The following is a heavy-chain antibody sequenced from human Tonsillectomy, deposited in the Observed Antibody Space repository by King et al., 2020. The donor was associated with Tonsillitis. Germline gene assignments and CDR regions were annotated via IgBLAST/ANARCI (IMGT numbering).Heavy chain of an antibody. CDR3: ASEANHVWGSYRYTYFDY. D-gene: IGHD3-16*02. CDR1: GFTFSSYA. CDR2: ISYDGSNK. V-gene: IGHV3-30*04. Sequence: VQLVESGGGVVQPGRSLRLSCAASGFTFSSYAMHWVRQAPGKGLEWVAGISYDGSNKDYADSVKGRFTISRDNSKNTLYLQMNSLRTEDTAVYYCASEANHVWGSYRYTYFDYWGQGTLVTVSS. J-gene: IGHJ4*02.